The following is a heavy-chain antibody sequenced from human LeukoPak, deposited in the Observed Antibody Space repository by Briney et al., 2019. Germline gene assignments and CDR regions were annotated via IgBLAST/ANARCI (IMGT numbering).Heavy chain of an antibody. Sequence: GGSLRLSCAAPRFTFSSYAMSWVRQAPGKGREWVSAISGSGGSTYYADSVKGRFTISRDNSKNTLYLQMNSLRAEDTAVYYCAKDAPVNIVVVPAANSWGQGTLVTVSS. J-gene: IGHJ4*02. V-gene: IGHV3-23*01. D-gene: IGHD2-2*01. CDR1: RFTFSSYA. CDR3: AKDAPVNIVVVPAANS. CDR2: ISGSGGST.